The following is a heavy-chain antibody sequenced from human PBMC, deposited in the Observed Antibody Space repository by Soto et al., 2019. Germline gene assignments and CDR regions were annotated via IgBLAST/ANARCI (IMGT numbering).Heavy chain of an antibody. CDR2: ISTDGSTT. CDR3: ARDDFIVVAFSRGFDI. D-gene: IGHD2-15*01. Sequence: EVQLVESGGGLVQPGGSLRLSCAASGFSFSRYWMHWVRQAPGEGLVWVSGISTDGSTTRYVDSVKGRFTISRDNVKNTLYLQMSSLRAQDTAVYYCARDDFIVVAFSRGFDIWGQGTVVTVSS. V-gene: IGHV3-74*01. CDR1: GFSFSRYW. J-gene: IGHJ3*02.